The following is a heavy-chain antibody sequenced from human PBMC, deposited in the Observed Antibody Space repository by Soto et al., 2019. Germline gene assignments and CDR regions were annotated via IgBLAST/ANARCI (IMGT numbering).Heavy chain of an antibody. Sequence: SETLFLPCTVSGGSVSRGSYYWSGIRQPPGKGLEWIGYIYYSGSTNYNPSLKSRVTISVDTSKNQLSLKLSSVTAADTDVYYCERDLDGSSWYYFDYWGQGTLVTVSS. CDR3: ERDLDGSSWYYFDY. D-gene: IGHD6-13*01. V-gene: IGHV4-61*01. J-gene: IGHJ4*02. CDR1: GGSVSRGSYY. CDR2: IYYSGST.